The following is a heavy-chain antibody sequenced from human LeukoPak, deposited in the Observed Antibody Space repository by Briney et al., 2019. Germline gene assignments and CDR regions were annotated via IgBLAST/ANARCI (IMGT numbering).Heavy chain of an antibody. V-gene: IGHV3-21*01. CDR1: GFTFSNYN. CDR2: ITRGSIYT. Sequence: GGSLRLSCAASGFTFSNYNMNWVRQTPGKGLEWVSSITRGSIYTFYADSVKGRFTISRDNAKNSLYLQMNSLRAEDTAVYYCAKDLRRNYFDYWGQGTLVTVSS. CDR3: AKDLRRNYFDY. J-gene: IGHJ4*02.